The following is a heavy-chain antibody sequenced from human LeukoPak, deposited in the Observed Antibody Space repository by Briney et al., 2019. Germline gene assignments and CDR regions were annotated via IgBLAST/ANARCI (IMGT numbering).Heavy chain of an antibody. Sequence: PGGSLRLSCAASGFTFSSYAMSWVRQAPGKGLEWVSAISGSGGSSYYADSVKGRFTISRDKSKNTLYLQMNSLSAEHTAAYYYAKDRYNPGPGYWGKGTLVTVSS. V-gene: IGHV3-23*01. CDR3: AKDRYNPGPGY. CDR1: GFTFSSYA. D-gene: IGHD5-24*01. J-gene: IGHJ4*02. CDR2: ISGSGGSS.